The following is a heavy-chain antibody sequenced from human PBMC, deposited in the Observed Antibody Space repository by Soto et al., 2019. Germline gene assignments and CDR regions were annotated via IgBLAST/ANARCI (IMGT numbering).Heavy chain of an antibody. CDR3: ARRVKGLMILGYDI. D-gene: IGHD3-16*01. CDR1: GGSISSGDYY. Sequence: PSETLSLTCTVSGGSISSGDYYWGWIRQPPGKGLEWIGSIYYSGSTYYNPSLKSRVTISVDMSKNQFSLKLRSVTAADTAVYYCARRVKGLMILGYDIWGQGTMVTVSS. CDR2: IYYSGST. V-gene: IGHV4-39*01. J-gene: IGHJ3*02.